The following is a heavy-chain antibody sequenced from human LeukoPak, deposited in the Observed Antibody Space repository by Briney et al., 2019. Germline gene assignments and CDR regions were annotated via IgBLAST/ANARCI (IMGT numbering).Heavy chain of an antibody. D-gene: IGHD1-26*01. CDR3: ARGQSSGNPYFDF. CDR2: INPNSGGT. Sequence: ASVKVSCKVSGYTLTELSMHWVRQAPGEGLEWMGWINPNSGGTDYAQKSQGRVTMTGDTSISTASMELSRLTPDDSAVYYCARGQSSGNPYFDFWGQGTQVTVSS. J-gene: IGHJ4*02. V-gene: IGHV1-2*02. CDR1: GYTLTELS.